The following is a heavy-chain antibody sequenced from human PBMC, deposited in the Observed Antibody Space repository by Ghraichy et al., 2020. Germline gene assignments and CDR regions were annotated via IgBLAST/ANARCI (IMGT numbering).Heavy chain of an antibody. CDR3: ARGPVEGYYYGMDV. Sequence: ASVKVSCKASGYTFTGYYMHWVRQAPGQGLEWMGWINPNSGGTNYAQKFQGWVTMTRDTSISTAYMELSRLRSDDTAVYYCARGPVEGYYYGMDVWGQGTTVTVSS. CDR2: INPNSGGT. D-gene: IGHD1-14*01. V-gene: IGHV1-2*04. CDR1: GYTFTGYY. J-gene: IGHJ6*02.